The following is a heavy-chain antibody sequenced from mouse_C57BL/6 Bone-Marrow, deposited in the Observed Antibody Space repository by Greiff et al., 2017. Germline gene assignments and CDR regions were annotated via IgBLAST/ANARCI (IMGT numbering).Heavy chain of an antibody. Sequence: LVESGAELVKPGASVKISCKASGYTFTDYYINWVKQRPGQGLEWIGKIGPGSGSTYYNEKFKGKATLTADKSSSTAYMQLSSLTSEDSAVYFCARSRYYGSSYGRFAYWGQGTLVTVSA. CDR1: GYTFTDYY. CDR2: IGPGSGST. D-gene: IGHD1-1*01. CDR3: ARSRYYGSSYGRFAY. V-gene: IGHV1-77*01. J-gene: IGHJ3*01.